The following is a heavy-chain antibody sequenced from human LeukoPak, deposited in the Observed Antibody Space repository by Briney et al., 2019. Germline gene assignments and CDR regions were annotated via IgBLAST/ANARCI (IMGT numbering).Heavy chain of an antibody. CDR3: AKKMSITAASQVDY. D-gene: IGHD1-20*01. J-gene: IGHJ4*02. CDR1: GLTFSSHW. V-gene: IGHV3-74*01. Sequence: GGSLRLSCAASGLTFSSHWMHWVRQAPGKGLVWVSRITNDGSSTTYADSVKGRFTISRDNAKNMLYLQVNSLRAEDTAVYYCAKKMSITAASQVDYWGQGTLVTVSS. CDR2: ITNDGSST.